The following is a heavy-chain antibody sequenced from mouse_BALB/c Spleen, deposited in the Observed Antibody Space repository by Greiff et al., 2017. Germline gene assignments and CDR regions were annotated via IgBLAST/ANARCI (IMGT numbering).Heavy chain of an antibody. Sequence: EVQLQQSGTVLARPGASVKMSCKASGYSFTSYWMHWVKQRPGQGLEWIGAIYPGNSDTSYNQKFKGKAKLTAVTSASTAYMELSSLTNEDSAVYYCTRRITTAGFAYWGQGTLVTVSA. D-gene: IGHD1-2*01. CDR3: TRRITTAGFAY. J-gene: IGHJ3*01. V-gene: IGHV1-5*01. CDR2: IYPGNSDT. CDR1: GYSFTSYW.